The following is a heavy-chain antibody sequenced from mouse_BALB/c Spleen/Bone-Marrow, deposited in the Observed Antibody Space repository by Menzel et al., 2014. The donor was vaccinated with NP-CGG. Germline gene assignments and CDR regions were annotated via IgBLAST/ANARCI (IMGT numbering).Heavy chain of an antibody. CDR2: IDPANGNT. CDR1: GFNIKYTY. V-gene: IGHV14-3*02. J-gene: IGHJ3*01. D-gene: IGHD2-1*01. Sequence: VQLKESGAELVKPGASVKLSCTASGFNIKYTYMHWVKQRPEQGLEWIGRIDPANGNTKYDPKFQGKATITADTSSNTAYLQLSSLTSEDTAVYYCARNGNYGAWFAYWGQGTLVTVSA. CDR3: ARNGNYGAWFAY.